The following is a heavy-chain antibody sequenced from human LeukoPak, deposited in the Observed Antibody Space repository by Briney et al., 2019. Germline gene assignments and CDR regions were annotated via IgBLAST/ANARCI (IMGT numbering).Heavy chain of an antibody. CDR3: AREDIVVVQAFDI. V-gene: IGHV1-2*02. Sequence: ASVKVSCKASGYTFTGYYMHWVRQAPGQGLEWMGWINPNSGGTNYAQKFQGRVTMTRDTSISTAYMELSRLRSDDTAVYYCAREDIVVVQAFDIWGQGTMVTVSS. CDR2: INPNSGGT. J-gene: IGHJ3*02. D-gene: IGHD2-2*01. CDR1: GYTFTGYY.